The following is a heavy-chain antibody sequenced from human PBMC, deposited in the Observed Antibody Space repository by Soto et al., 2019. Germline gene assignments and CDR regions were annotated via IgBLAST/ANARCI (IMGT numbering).Heavy chain of an antibody. CDR3: ARGATPITGSYAFDI. CDR1: GFTFSSYA. D-gene: IGHD3-10*01. Sequence: GGSLRLSCAASGFTFSSYAMHWVRQAPGKGLEWVAVISYDGSNKYYADSVKGRFTISRANSKNTLYLQMNSLRAEDTAVYYGARGATPITGSYAFDIWGQGTMVTVSS. CDR2: ISYDGSNK. V-gene: IGHV3-30-3*01. J-gene: IGHJ3*02.